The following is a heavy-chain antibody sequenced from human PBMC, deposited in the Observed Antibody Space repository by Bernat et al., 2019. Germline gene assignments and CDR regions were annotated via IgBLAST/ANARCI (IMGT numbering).Heavy chain of an antibody. Sequence: EVQLLESGGGLVQPGGSLRLSCAASGFSFGGYAMSWVRQAPGKGVEWVSGISGSGATPSYADSVKGRFTISRDNSNNIANLQINSLGAEDTAVYYCAKGVRGYSPSHFDYWGQGTQVVVSA. CDR3: AKGVRGYSPSHFDY. CDR2: ISGSGATP. CDR1: GFSFGGYA. D-gene: IGHD2-15*01. J-gene: IGHJ4*02. V-gene: IGHV3-23*01.